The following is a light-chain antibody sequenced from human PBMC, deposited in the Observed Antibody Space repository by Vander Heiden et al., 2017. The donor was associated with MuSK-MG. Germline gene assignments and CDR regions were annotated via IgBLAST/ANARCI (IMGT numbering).Light chain of an antibody. V-gene: IGLV1-47*01. CDR2: RKD. Sequence: QSVLTQPPSASGTPGQRVTISCSGSSSNIGSNFVYWYQQLPGTAPKLLIYRKDQRPSGVPDRFSGSKSGTSASLAISGLRSDDEADYYCAVWDDSLSGSWVFGGGTKLTVL. CDR1: SSNIGSNF. CDR3: AVWDDSLSGSWV. J-gene: IGLJ3*02.